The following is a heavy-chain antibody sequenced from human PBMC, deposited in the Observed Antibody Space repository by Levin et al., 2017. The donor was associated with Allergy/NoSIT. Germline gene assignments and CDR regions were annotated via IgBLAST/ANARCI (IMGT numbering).Heavy chain of an antibody. D-gene: IGHD6-25*01. CDR2: INPDSGAT. Sequence: ASVKVSCKASGYIFTGYYLHWFRQAPGQGLECMGWINPDSGATKYVEKFQGRVTLTRDPSITTAYMELSRLRSDDTAVYYCARASSPMWKAAGGNDYWGQGTLVTVSS. J-gene: IGHJ4*02. CDR1: GYIFTGYY. V-gene: IGHV1-2*02. CDR3: ARASSPMWKAAGGNDY.